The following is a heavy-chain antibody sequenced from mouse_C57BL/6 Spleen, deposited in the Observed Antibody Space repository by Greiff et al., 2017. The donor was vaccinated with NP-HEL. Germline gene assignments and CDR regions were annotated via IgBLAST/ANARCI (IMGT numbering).Heavy chain of an antibody. D-gene: IGHD1-1*01. J-gene: IGHJ4*01. Sequence: QVQLQQPGAELVKPGASVKLSCKASGYPFTSYWMHWVKQRPGQGLEWIGMIHPNSGSTNYNEKFKSKATLTVDKSSSTAYMQLSSLTSEDSAVYYCARSSTTVVGYYAMDYWGQGTSVTVSS. CDR1: GYPFTSYW. V-gene: IGHV1-64*01. CDR3: ARSSTTVVGYYAMDY. CDR2: IHPNSGST.